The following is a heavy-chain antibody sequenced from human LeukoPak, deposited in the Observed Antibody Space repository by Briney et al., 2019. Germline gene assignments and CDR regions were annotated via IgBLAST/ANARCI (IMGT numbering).Heavy chain of an antibody. J-gene: IGHJ4*02. Sequence: PGGSLRLSCAASGFTFSSCEMNWVRQAPGEGLEWVSYISSSGSTIYYADSVKGRFTISRDNAKNSLYLQMNSLRAEDTAVYYCARENSGYDYFDYWGQGTLVTVSS. D-gene: IGHD5-12*01. CDR2: ISSSGSTI. CDR3: ARENSGYDYFDY. V-gene: IGHV3-48*03. CDR1: GFTFSSCE.